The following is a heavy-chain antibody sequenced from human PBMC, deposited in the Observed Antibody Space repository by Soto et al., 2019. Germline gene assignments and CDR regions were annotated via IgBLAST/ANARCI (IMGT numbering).Heavy chain of an antibody. V-gene: IGHV3-11*04. D-gene: IGHD3-16*01. Sequence: GGSLRLSCAASGFTFSDYDMSWIRQAPGKGLEWVSYTSSSGSTIYYADSVKGRFTMSRDNAKNSMYLQMNSLRVEDTAVYYCARVGRVGRGNDYWGPGTLVTVSS. CDR1: GFTFSDYD. J-gene: IGHJ4*02. CDR2: TSSSGSTI. CDR3: ARVGRVGRGNDY.